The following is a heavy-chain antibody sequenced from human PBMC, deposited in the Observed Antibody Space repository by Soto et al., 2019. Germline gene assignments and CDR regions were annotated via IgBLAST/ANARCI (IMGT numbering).Heavy chain of an antibody. CDR1: GFTFSSYW. Sequence: PGWSLRLSCAASGFTFSSYWMSWVRQAPGKGLEWVANIKQDGSEKYYVDSVKGRFTISRDNAKNSLYLQMNSLRAEDTAVYYCARDPQQDFWSGYYLYYYYGMDVWGQGTTVTVSS. V-gene: IGHV3-7*03. CDR2: IKQDGSEK. CDR3: ARDPQQDFWSGYYLYYYYGMDV. J-gene: IGHJ6*02. D-gene: IGHD3-3*01.